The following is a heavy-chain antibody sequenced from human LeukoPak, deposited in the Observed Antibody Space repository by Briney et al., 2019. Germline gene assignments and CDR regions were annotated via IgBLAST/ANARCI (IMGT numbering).Heavy chain of an antibody. CDR3: ASCSSTSWYAGDWFDP. CDR1: GGSFSDYY. D-gene: IGHD2-2*01. Sequence: SQTLSLTCAVYGGSFSDYYWSWIHQSPGKWLEWIGEINHSGSTNYNPSLKSRVTISVDTSKNQFSLKLNSVTAADTAVYYCASCSSTSWYAGDWFDPWGQGTLVTVSS. J-gene: IGHJ5*02. V-gene: IGHV4-34*01. CDR2: INHSGST.